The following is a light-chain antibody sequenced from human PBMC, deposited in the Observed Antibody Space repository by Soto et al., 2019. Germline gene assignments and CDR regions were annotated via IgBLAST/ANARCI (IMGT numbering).Light chain of an antibody. V-gene: IGKV1-5*01. CDR1: QSISSW. CDR2: DAS. J-gene: IGKJ1*01. Sequence: DIQMTQSPSTLSASVGDRVTMTCRSSQSISSWLAWYQQKPGKAPKLLIYDASSLESGVPSRFSGSGSGTEFTLTISSLQPDDFATYYCQQSNSYSWTFGQETKV. CDR3: QQSNSYSWT.